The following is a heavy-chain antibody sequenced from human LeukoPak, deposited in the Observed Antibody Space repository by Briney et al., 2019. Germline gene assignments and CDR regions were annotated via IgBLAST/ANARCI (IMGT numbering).Heavy chain of an antibody. CDR2: IYYSGST. J-gene: IGHJ4*02. CDR3: ARFMLGSGSYYLDY. V-gene: IGHV4-39*01. D-gene: IGHD3-10*01. CDR1: GASISSYY. Sequence: SETLSLTCTVSGASISSYYWGWIRQPPGKGLEWIGSIYYSGSTYYNPSLKSRVTISVDTSKNQFSLKLSSVTAADTAVYYCARFMLGSGSYYLDYWGQGTLVTVSS.